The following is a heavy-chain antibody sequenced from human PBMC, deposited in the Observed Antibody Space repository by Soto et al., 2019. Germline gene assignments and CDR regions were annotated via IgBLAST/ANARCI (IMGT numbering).Heavy chain of an antibody. CDR2: ISSSSSYI. CDR3: ARDPRPTIVVVPAAIDY. V-gene: IGHV3-21*01. CDR1: GFTFSSYS. Sequence: GSLRLSCAASGFTFSSYSMNWVRQAPGKGLEWVSSISSSSSYIYYADSVKGRFTISRDNAKNSLYLQINSLRAEDTAVYYCARDPRPTIVVVPAAIDYWGQG. D-gene: IGHD2-2*01. J-gene: IGHJ4*02.